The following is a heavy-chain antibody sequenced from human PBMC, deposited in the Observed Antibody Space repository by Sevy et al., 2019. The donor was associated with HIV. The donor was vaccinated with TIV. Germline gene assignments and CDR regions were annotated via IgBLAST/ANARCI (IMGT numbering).Heavy chain of an antibody. CDR3: ARVRIAAAGDYYYYMDV. Sequence: GGYLRLSCAASGFTFSSYWMHWVRQAPGKGLVRVSRINSDGSSTSYADSVKGRFTSSRDNAKNTLYLQMNSLRAEDMAVYYCARVRIAAAGDYYYYMDVWGKGTTVVVSS. V-gene: IGHV3-74*01. D-gene: IGHD6-13*01. CDR2: INSDGSST. J-gene: IGHJ6*03. CDR1: GFTFSSYW.